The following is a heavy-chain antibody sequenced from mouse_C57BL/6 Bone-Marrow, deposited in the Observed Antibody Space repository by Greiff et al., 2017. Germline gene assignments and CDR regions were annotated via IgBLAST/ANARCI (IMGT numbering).Heavy chain of an antibody. CDR3: ARSHYYGSSYPWYVDV. D-gene: IGHD1-1*01. J-gene: IGHJ1*03. Sequence: QVQLQQPGAELVKPGASVKLSCKASGYTFTSYWMHWVKQRPGQGLEWIGMIHPNSGSTNYNEKFKSKATLTVDKSSSTAYMQLSSLTSEDSAVYYCARSHYYGSSYPWYVDVWGTGTTVTVSS. V-gene: IGHV1-64*01. CDR2: IHPNSGST. CDR1: GYTFTSYW.